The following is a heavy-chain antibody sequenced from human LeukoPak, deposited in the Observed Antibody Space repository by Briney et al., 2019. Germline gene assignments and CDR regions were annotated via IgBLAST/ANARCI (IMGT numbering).Heavy chain of an antibody. CDR2: IYYSGNSGNT. V-gene: IGHV4-39*01. J-gene: IGHJ4*02. D-gene: IGHD3-22*01. CDR3: ARLRENGGYYFYYYFDS. Sequence: SETLSLTCTVSGGSFTNDNYYWGWIRQSPGKGLEWIGNIYYSGNSGNTYYNPSLKSRVTISVDTAKNQFSLNLSSVTAADTALYSCARLRENGGYYFYYYFDSWGLGTLVSVSS. CDR1: GGSFTNDNYY.